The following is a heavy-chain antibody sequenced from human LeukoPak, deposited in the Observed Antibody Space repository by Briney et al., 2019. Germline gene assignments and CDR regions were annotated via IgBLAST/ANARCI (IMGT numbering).Heavy chain of an antibody. V-gene: IGHV4-59*11. D-gene: IGHD3-3*01. CDR3: ARSSRITIFGVVTSARCYYMDV. J-gene: IGHJ6*03. CDR2: IYYSGST. Sequence: KPSETLSLTCTVSGGSISSHYWSWIRQPPGKGLEWIGYIYYSGSTNYNPSLKSRVTISVDTSKNQFSLKLSSVTAADTAVYYCARSSRITIFGVVTSARCYYMDVWGKGTTVTVSS. CDR1: GGSISSHY.